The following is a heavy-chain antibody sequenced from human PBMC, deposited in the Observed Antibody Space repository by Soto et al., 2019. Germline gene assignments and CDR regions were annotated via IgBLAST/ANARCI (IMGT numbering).Heavy chain of an antibody. V-gene: IGHV3-30*03. CDR3: ARICRYCSVGDCHA. CDR1: GVSFNSYD. CDR2: ISYDGSNT. J-gene: IGHJ5*02. D-gene: IGHD2-15*01. Sequence: GGSLRLSCAASGVSFNSYDMHWVRQAPGKGPEWVAIISYDGSNTYYSDSVRGRFTISRDNSKDTLYLQMHSLRSEDTAIYYCARICRYCSVGDCHAWGQGTQVTVS.